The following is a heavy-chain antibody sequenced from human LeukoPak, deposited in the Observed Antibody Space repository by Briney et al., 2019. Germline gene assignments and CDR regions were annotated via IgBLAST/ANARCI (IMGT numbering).Heavy chain of an antibody. CDR3: ARDERPAPISSYAFDI. V-gene: IGHV3-21*01. CDR1: GFTFSSYS. CDR2: ITSSSYI. J-gene: IGHJ3*02. Sequence: GGSLRLSCAPSGFTFSSYSMNWVRQARGKGLEWVSSITSSSYIYYADLVKGRFTISRDNAKNSLYLQMNSLRAEDTALYYCARDERPAPISSYAFDICGQGTMVTVSS. D-gene: IGHD2-2*02.